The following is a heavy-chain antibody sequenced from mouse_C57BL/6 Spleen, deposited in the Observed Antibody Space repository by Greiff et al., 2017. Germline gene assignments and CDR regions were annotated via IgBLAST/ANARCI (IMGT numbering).Heavy chain of an antibody. Sequence: VQLQQSGAELARPGASVKMSCKASGYTFTSYTMHWVKQRPGQGLEWIGYINPSSGYTKYNQKFKDKATLTADKSSSTAYMQLSSLTSEDSTVYYCARQRTTVVAPYAMDYWGQGTSVTVSS. J-gene: IGHJ4*01. D-gene: IGHD1-1*01. CDR1: GYTFTSYT. V-gene: IGHV1-4*01. CDR2: INPSSGYT. CDR3: ARQRTTVVAPYAMDY.